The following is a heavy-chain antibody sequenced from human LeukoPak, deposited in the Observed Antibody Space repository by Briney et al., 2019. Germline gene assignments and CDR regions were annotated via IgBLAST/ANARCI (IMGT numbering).Heavy chain of an antibody. D-gene: IGHD6-13*01. V-gene: IGHV3-48*04. CDR1: GFTFSSYG. CDR3: ARGYSSSWYRRYYYMDV. Sequence: QPGGSLRLSCAASGFTFSSYGMHWVRQAPGKGLEWVSYISSSSSTIYYADSVKGRFTISRDNAKNSLYLQMNSLRAEDTAVYYCARGYSSSWYRRYYYMDVWGKGTTVTISS. J-gene: IGHJ6*03. CDR2: ISSSSSTI.